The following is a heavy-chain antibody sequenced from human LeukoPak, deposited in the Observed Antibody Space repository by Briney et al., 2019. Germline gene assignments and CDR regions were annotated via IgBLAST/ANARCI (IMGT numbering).Heavy chain of an antibody. V-gene: IGHV4-4*07. D-gene: IGHD6-13*01. J-gene: IGHJ4*02. Sequence: PSETLSLTCTVSGGSFSIYYWTWIRQPAGKGLEWIGRIYTSGSTNYNPSLKSRVTMSVDTSKNQLSLKLSSVTAADTAVYYCARFSSIAAAFDYWGQGTLVTVSS. CDR2: IYTSGST. CDR1: GGSFSIYY. CDR3: ARFSSIAAAFDY.